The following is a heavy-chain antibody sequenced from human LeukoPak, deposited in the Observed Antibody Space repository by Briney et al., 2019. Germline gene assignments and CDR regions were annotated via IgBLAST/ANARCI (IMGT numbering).Heavy chain of an antibody. J-gene: IGHJ3*02. D-gene: IGHD3-10*01. Sequence: SETLSLTCTVSGYSISSGYYWGWIRQPPGKGLEWIGSIYHSGSTNYNPSLKSRVTISLDTSRNQFSLKLNSVTAADTAVYYCAKSNGYGLVDIWGQGTMVTVSS. CDR3: AKSNGYGLVDI. CDR1: GYSISSGYY. V-gene: IGHV4-38-2*02. CDR2: IYHSGST.